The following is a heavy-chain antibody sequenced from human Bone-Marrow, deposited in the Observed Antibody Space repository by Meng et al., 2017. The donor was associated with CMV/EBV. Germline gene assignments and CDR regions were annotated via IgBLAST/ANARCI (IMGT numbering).Heavy chain of an antibody. CDR3: APKPGIAVAGTDY. Sequence: SCTVSGGSISSSSYYWGWIRQPPGKGLEWIGSIYYSGSTYYNPSLKSRVTISVDTSKNQFSLKLSSVTAADTAVYYWAPKPGIAVAGTDYWGQGTLVTVSS. D-gene: IGHD6-19*01. CDR2: IYYSGST. J-gene: IGHJ4*02. V-gene: IGHV4-39*01. CDR1: GGSISSSSYY.